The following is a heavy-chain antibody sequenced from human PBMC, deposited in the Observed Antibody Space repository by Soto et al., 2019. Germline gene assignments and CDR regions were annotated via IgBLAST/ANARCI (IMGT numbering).Heavy chain of an antibody. J-gene: IGHJ6*02. CDR3: AREDGSGSQSYGMDV. V-gene: IGHV1-46*01. CDR2: INPSGGST. D-gene: IGHD3-10*01. CDR1: GYTFTSYY. Sequence: ASVKVSCKAPGYTFTSYYTHWVRQAPGQGLEWMGIINPSGGSTSYAQKFQGRVTMTRDTSTSTVYMELSSLRSEDTAVYYCAREDGSGSQSYGMDVWGQGTTVTVSS.